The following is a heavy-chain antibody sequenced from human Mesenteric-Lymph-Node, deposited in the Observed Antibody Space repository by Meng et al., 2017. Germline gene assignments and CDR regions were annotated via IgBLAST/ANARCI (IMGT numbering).Heavy chain of an antibody. CDR1: GFSFSSFW. Sequence: GGFLRLSCAASGFSFSSFWMTWVRQAPGKGLEWVANIKQDGSEKYYVDSVEGRFTISRDNAQNSLSLQMHSLRAEDTAVYYCARGYGHCSRYSCREYYFDYWGQGTLVTVSS. J-gene: IGHJ4*02. CDR3: ARGYGHCSRYSCREYYFDY. CDR2: IKQDGSEK. V-gene: IGHV3-7*01. D-gene: IGHD2-2*01.